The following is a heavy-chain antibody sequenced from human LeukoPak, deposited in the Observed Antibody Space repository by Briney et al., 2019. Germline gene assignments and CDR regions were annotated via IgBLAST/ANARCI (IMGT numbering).Heavy chain of an antibody. CDR2: INWNGGST. CDR3: ARVHYYDSSGYPNWYFDL. J-gene: IGHJ2*01. Sequence: GGSLRLSCAASGFTFDDYGMSWVRQAPGKGLEWVSGINWNGGSTGYADSVKGRFTISRDNAKNSLYLQMNSLRAEDTASYYCARVHYYDSSGYPNWYFDLWGRGTLVTVSS. V-gene: IGHV3-20*04. CDR1: GFTFDDYG. D-gene: IGHD3-22*01.